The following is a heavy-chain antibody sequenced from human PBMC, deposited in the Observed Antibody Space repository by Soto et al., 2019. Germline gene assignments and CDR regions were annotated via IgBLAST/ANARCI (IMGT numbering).Heavy chain of an antibody. CDR2: IIPIFGTA. D-gene: IGHD3-10*01. Sequence: SVKVSCKASGGTFSRYSISWVRQAPGQGLEWMGGIIPIFGTANYAQKFQGRVTITADESTSTAYMELSSLRSEDTAVYYCASSYGSGSYLYYYYGMDVWGQGTTVTVSS. CDR1: GGTFSRYS. V-gene: IGHV1-69*13. J-gene: IGHJ6*02. CDR3: ASSYGSGSYLYYYYGMDV.